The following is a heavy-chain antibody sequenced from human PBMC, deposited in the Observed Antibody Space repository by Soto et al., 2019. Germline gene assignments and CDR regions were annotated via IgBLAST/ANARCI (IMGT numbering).Heavy chain of an antibody. Sequence: PSETLSLTCSVSGASVSSFSWGWVRRPPGKGLEFIGFGSQTGTPIYNPSLKSRLSMSVDASKSHFSLTLTTVTAADSAEYHCARRRGTWFDAWGPGILVTVSS. J-gene: IGHJ5*02. CDR1: GASVSSFS. V-gene: IGHV4-59*08. CDR3: ARRRGTWFDA. CDR2: GSQTGTP. D-gene: IGHD3-16*01.